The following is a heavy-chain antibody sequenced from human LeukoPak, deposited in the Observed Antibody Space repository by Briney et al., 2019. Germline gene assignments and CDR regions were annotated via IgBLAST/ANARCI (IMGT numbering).Heavy chain of an antibody. J-gene: IGHJ4*02. CDR1: GFTFSSYA. D-gene: IGHD6-6*01. CDR2: ISGSGGST. Sequence: GGSLRLSCAASGFTFSSYAISWVRQAPGKGLEWVSAISGSGGSTYYADSVKGRFTISRDNAKNSLYLQMNSLRAEDTAVYYCARGTVSSSSGRDFDYWGQGTLVTVSS. CDR3: ARGTVSSSSGRDFDY. V-gene: IGHV3-23*01.